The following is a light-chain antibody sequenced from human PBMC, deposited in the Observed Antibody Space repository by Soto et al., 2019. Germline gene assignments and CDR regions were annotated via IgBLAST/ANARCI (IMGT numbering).Light chain of an antibody. Sequence: QSVLTQSPSASASLGASVKLTCTLSSGHSSNAIAWHQQQPEKGPRYLMKVNSDGSHSKGDGIPDRFSGSSSGAERYLTISSLQSEDEADYYCQTWGTGIRVFGGGTKLTFL. J-gene: IGLJ3*02. V-gene: IGLV4-69*01. CDR2: VNSDGSH. CDR3: QTWGTGIRV. CDR1: SGHSSNA.